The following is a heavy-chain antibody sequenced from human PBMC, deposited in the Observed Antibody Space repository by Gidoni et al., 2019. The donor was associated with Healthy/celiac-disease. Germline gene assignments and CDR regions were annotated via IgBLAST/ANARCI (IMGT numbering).Heavy chain of an antibody. J-gene: IGHJ3*02. CDR3: ARVGYYYGSGSYSAFDI. V-gene: IGHV4-59*01. Sequence: QVQLQESGPGLVMPSETLSLTCTVSGGSISSYYWSWIRQPPGKGLEWIGYIYYSGSTNYNPSLKSRVTISVDTSKNQFSLKLSSVTAADTAVYYCARVGYYYGSGSYSAFDIWGQGTMVTVSS. D-gene: IGHD3-10*01. CDR2: IYYSGST. CDR1: GGSISSYY.